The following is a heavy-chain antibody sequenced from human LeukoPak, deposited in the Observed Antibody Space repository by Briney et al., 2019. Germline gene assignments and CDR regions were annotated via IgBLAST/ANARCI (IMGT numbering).Heavy chain of an antibody. Sequence: PSETLSLTCTVSGGSISSSSYCWGWIRQPPGKGLEWIGSIYYSGSTYYNPSLKSRVTISVDTSKNQFSLKLSSVTAADTAVYYCARQLVVVVPAEFDYWGQGTLVTVSS. CDR2: IYYSGST. CDR3: ARQLVVVVPAEFDY. J-gene: IGHJ4*02. CDR1: GGSISSSSYC. D-gene: IGHD2-2*01. V-gene: IGHV4-39*01.